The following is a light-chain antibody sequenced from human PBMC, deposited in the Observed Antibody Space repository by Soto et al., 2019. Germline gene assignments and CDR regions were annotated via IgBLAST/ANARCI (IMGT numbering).Light chain of an antibody. V-gene: IGLV2-14*03. CDR3: SSCTSSSTLDVV. Sequence: QSALTQPASVSGSPGQSITISCTGTSSDVGGYNYVSWYQQHPGKAPKLMIFDVSVRPSGVSTRFSGSKSGNTASLTISGLQAEDEADYYCSSCTSSSTLDVVFGGGTKLTVL. CDR2: DVS. J-gene: IGLJ2*01. CDR1: SSDVGGYNY.